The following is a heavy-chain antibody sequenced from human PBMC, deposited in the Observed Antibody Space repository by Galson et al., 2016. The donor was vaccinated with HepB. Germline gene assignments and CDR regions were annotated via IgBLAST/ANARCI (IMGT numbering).Heavy chain of an antibody. CDR3: AQDPRERSSSWGTYFDY. CDR2: VSGSGHST. CDR1: GFTFSDYA. V-gene: IGHV3-23*01. J-gene: IGHJ4*02. Sequence: SLRLSCAASGFTFSDYAMSWVRQAPGKGLEWVSVVSGSGHSTYYADSVKGRFTIPRDNSKNTVYLQMNSLRVEDTAVYYCAQDPRERSSSWGTYFDYWGQGTLVTVSS. D-gene: IGHD6-13*01.